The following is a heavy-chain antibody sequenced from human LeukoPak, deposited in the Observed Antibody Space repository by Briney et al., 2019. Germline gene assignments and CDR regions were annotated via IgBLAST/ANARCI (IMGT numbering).Heavy chain of an antibody. CDR3: ASPQGGYCSGGSCPWSYYYGMDV. D-gene: IGHD2-15*01. CDR1: GVSFSGFY. J-gene: IGHJ6*02. CDR2: INHSGST. V-gene: IGHV4-34*01. Sequence: PSETLSLTCAVYGVSFSGFYWSWIRQPPGKGLEWIGEINHSGSTNYNPSLKSRVTISVDTSKNQFSLKLSSVTAADTAVYYCASPQGGYCSGGSCPWSYYYGMDVWGQGTTVTVSS.